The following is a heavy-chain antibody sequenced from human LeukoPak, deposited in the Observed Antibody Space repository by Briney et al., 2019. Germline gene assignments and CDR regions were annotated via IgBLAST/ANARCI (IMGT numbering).Heavy chain of an antibody. Sequence: GGSLRLSCAASGFTFSSYAMSWVRQAPGKGLEWDSAISGSGGSTYYADSVKGRFTISRDNSKNTLYLQMNSLRAEDTAVYYCTRDQRKYCSRTTCFVFDIWGQGTVVSVSS. D-gene: IGHD2-2*01. CDR1: GFTFSSYA. CDR2: ISGSGGST. V-gene: IGHV3-23*01. J-gene: IGHJ3*02. CDR3: TRDQRKYCSRTTCFVFDI.